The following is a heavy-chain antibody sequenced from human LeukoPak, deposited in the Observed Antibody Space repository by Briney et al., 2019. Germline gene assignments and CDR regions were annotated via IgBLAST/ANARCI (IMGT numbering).Heavy chain of an antibody. D-gene: IGHD6-19*01. CDR2: ISSSGSSI. CDR3: AGGQWLGLNY. Sequence: GGSLRLSCAASGFTFSSYEMVWVRQAPGRGLEWVSYISSSGSSIYYADSVKGRFTISRDNAKNSLYLQISSLRAEDTAIYYCAGGQWLGLNYWGQGTLVTVSS. J-gene: IGHJ4*02. CDR1: GFTFSSYE. V-gene: IGHV3-48*03.